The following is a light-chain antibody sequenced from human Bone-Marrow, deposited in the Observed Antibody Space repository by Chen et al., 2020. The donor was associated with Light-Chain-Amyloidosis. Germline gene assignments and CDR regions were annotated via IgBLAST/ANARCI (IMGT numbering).Light chain of an antibody. V-gene: IGLV2-14*01. CDR3: TSFTSRTTWV. Sequence: QSALTQPASVSGSPGQSITISCTGTSSDVGNYKSVSWFQQHPGEAPKLLLYEVNNRSSGVSGRFCRSKSGNTTSLNVSGLQSEGEADCYCTSFTSRTTWVFGGGTRLTVL. J-gene: IGLJ3*02. CDR1: SSDVGNYKS. CDR2: EVN.